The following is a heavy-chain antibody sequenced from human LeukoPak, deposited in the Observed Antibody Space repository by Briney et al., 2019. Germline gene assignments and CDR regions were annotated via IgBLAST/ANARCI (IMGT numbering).Heavy chain of an antibody. CDR1: GGSISTYY. V-gene: IGHV4-59*01. CDR2: IYYSGST. Sequence: SETLSLTCTVSGGSISTYYWSWLRQPPGKGLEWIGYIYYSGSTNYNPSLKSRVTISVDTSKNQFSLKLSSATAADTAVYYCARAATRKNWFDPWGQGTLVTVSS. D-gene: IGHD5-12*01. CDR3: ARAATRKNWFDP. J-gene: IGHJ5*02.